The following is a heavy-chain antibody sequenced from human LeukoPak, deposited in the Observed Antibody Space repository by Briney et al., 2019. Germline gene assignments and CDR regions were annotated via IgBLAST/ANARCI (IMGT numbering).Heavy chain of an antibody. CDR3: ARDSGPIAAAGTILDY. J-gene: IGHJ4*02. V-gene: IGHV4-31*03. CDR2: IYYSGST. CDR1: GGSISSGGYY. Sequence: SETLSLTCTVSGGSISSGGYYWSWIRQHPGKGLEWIGYIYYSGSTYYNPSLKSRVTISVDTSKNQFSLKLSSVTAADTAVYYCARDSGPIAAAGTILDYWGQGTLVTVYS. D-gene: IGHD6-13*01.